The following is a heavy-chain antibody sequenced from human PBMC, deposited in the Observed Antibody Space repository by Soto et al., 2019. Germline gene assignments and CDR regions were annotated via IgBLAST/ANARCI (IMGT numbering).Heavy chain of an antibody. D-gene: IGHD6-13*01. V-gene: IGHV1-58*02. CDR2: IVVGSGNT. J-gene: IGHJ6*02. Sequence: GASVKVSCKASGFTFSRSAMQWVRQARGQRLEWIGWIVVGSGNTNYAQKFQERVTITRDMSTSTAYMELSSLRSEDTAVYYCARDHKGPLYIAAAGKYYYYYYAMDVWGQGTTVTVSS. CDR1: GFTFSRSA. CDR3: ARDHKGPLYIAAAGKYYYYYYAMDV.